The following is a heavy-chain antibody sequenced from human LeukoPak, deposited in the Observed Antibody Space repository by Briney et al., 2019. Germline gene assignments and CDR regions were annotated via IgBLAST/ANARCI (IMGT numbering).Heavy chain of an antibody. CDR2: INHSGST. V-gene: IGHV4-34*01. Sequence: PSETLSLTCAVYGGSFSGYYWSWIRQPPGKGLEWIGEINHSGSTNYNPSLKSRVTISVDTSKNQFSLKLSSVTATDTAVYYCARYSSRSYYYGMDVWGQGTTVTVSS. CDR3: ARYSSRSYYYGMDV. J-gene: IGHJ6*02. D-gene: IGHD6-13*01. CDR1: GGSFSGYY.